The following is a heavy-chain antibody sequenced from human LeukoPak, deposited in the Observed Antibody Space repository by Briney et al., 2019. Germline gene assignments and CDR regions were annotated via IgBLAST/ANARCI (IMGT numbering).Heavy chain of an antibody. Sequence: GASVKVSCKASGYIFTKYYMHWVRQAPGQGLEWMGVINPSGGSTTYAQKFQDRVTMTRDMSTSTVYMELSSLRSEDTAVYYCARVARATIKLDYFDHWGQGTLVTVSS. D-gene: IGHD5-24*01. J-gene: IGHJ4*02. CDR2: INPSGGST. CDR3: ARVARATIKLDYFDH. V-gene: IGHV1-46*01. CDR1: GYIFTKYY.